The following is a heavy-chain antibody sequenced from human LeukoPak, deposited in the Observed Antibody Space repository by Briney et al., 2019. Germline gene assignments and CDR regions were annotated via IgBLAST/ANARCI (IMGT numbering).Heavy chain of an antibody. J-gene: IGHJ4*02. Sequence: SETLSLTCTVSGGSISGFYWSLIRQPAGKGLEWIGRIYPSGGTNYNPSLKSRVTMSTDTSKNQFSLKLRSVTAADTAVYYCAREYGDLDYWGQGTLVTVSS. V-gene: IGHV4-4*07. CDR1: GGSISGFY. CDR3: AREYGDLDY. CDR2: IYPSGGT. D-gene: IGHD2-21*01.